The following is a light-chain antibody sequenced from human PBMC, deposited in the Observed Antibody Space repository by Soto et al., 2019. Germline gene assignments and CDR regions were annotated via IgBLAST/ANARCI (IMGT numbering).Light chain of an antibody. Sequence: DDRLTQSPSTLSASVGDRVTISCRASQDIGDWLAWYQQKPGKAPKLLIHRVSRLQSGVPVRFSGSGSETEFTLTINGLQPDDFATYFCQQYYTYSTFGQGTRLDIK. J-gene: IGKJ5*01. V-gene: IGKV1-5*03. CDR3: QQYYTYST. CDR2: RVS. CDR1: QDIGDW.